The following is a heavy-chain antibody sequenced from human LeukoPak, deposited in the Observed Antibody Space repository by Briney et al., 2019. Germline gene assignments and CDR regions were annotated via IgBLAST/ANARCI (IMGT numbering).Heavy chain of an antibody. J-gene: IGHJ4*02. CDR3: ARSGQLAAFDY. D-gene: IGHD6-6*01. CDR1: GYTFTSYA. CDR2: INAGNGNT. V-gene: IGHV1-3*01. Sequence: ASVKVSCKASGYTFTSYAMHWVRQAPGQRLEWMGWINAGNGNTKYSQKFQDRVTITRDTSASTAYMELSSLRSEDTAVYYCARSGQLAAFDYWGQGTLVTVSS.